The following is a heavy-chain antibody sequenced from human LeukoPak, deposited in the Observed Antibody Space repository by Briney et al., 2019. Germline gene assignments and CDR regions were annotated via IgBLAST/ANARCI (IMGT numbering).Heavy chain of an antibody. J-gene: IGHJ4*02. Sequence: NPSETLSPTCTVSGGSISSSDYYWAWIRQPPGKGLEWIETIYNSGMTYYNPSLKSRVTISVDTSKNQFSLKLSSVTAADTAVYYCARVSYDILTGSDYWGQGTLVTVSS. V-gene: IGHV4-39*07. D-gene: IGHD3-9*01. CDR1: GGSISSSDYY. CDR2: IYNSGMT. CDR3: ARVSYDILTGSDY.